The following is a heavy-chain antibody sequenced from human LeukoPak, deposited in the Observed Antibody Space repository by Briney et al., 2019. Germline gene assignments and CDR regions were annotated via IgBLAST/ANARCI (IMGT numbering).Heavy chain of an antibody. CDR3: AKGGNPFDAFDI. Sequence: GGSLRLSCAASGFTFSSYAMSWVRQAPGKGMGWVSAISGGGGSTYYADSVKGRFTISRDNPKNTLYLQMNSLRAEDTAVYYCAKGGNPFDAFDIWGQGTMVTVSS. J-gene: IGHJ3*02. CDR2: ISGGGGST. V-gene: IGHV3-23*01. D-gene: IGHD4-23*01. CDR1: GFTFSSYA.